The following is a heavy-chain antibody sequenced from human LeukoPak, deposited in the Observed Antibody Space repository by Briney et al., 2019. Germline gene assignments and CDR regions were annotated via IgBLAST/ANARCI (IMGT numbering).Heavy chain of an antibody. Sequence: GSVKVSCKASGCTLMNYYMHWVRQAPGQGLEWMGIINPYGGSASYAQKFQGRVTMTRDTSTSTVYMELSSLRSEDTAVYYCARDPRLSSGYSTGILWYFDLWRRGTLITVSS. V-gene: IGHV1-46*01. D-gene: IGHD3-22*01. J-gene: IGHJ2*01. CDR2: INPYGGSA. CDR1: GCTLMNYY. CDR3: ARDPRLSSGYSTGILWYFDL.